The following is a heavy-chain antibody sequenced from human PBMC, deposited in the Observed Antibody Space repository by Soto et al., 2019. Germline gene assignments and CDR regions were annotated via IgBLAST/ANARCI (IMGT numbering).Heavy chain of an antibody. CDR3: ARLCSSTSCLLDY. J-gene: IGHJ4*01. V-gene: IGHV4-39*01. Sequence: PSETLSLTCPVSGGYIRSSSYYWGWIRQPPGKGLEWIGSIYYTGSTFYNPSLKSRVTISVDTSKNQFSLKLSSVTAADTAVYYCARLCSSTSCLLDYWGHGTLVTVSS. D-gene: IGHD2-2*01. CDR1: GGYIRSSSYY. CDR2: IYYTGST.